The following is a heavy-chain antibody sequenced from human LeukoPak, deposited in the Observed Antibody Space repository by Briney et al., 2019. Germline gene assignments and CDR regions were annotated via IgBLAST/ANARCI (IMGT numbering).Heavy chain of an antibody. J-gene: IGHJ5*02. CDR2: LAHDETNK. D-gene: IGHD6-19*01. V-gene: IGHV3-30-3*01. CDR3: ARDRWVGSSGSFLDL. Sequence: GGSLRLSCAASGFSFSGYAMHWVRQAPGRGLEWVARLAHDETNKQYGDSVKGRFTISRDYSNNILFLQMNTLRGEDTAVYFCARDRWVGSSGSFLDLWGQGTLVTVSS. CDR1: GFSFSGYA.